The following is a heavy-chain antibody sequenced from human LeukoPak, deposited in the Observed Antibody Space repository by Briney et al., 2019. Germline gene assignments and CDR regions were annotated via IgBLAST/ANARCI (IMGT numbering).Heavy chain of an antibody. D-gene: IGHD3-22*01. Sequence: PSGTLSLTCAVSGGSISSSNWWSWVRQPPGKGLEWIGEIYHSGSTNYNPSLKSRVTISVDKSKNQFSLKLSSVTAADTAVYYCARVSVTLYSSGYYYVAGRFDYWGQGTLVTVSS. CDR1: GGSISSSNW. V-gene: IGHV4-4*02. CDR3: ARVSVTLYSSGYYYVAGRFDY. CDR2: IYHSGST. J-gene: IGHJ4*02.